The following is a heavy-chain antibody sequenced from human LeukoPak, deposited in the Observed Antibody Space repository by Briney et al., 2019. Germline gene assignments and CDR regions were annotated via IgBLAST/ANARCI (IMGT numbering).Heavy chain of an antibody. J-gene: IGHJ4*02. Sequence: GGSLRLSCAATGFTFSNYIMHWVRQAPGKGLEWVALISHDGSKRFFADSVRGRFTISRDNSNNTLYLQMDSLRAEGTAVFYCARGIRYDFWSGYYPLDFWGRGTLVTVSS. CDR1: GFTFSNYI. CDR3: ARGIRYDFWSGYYPLDF. V-gene: IGHV3-30*04. D-gene: IGHD3-3*01. CDR2: ISHDGSKR.